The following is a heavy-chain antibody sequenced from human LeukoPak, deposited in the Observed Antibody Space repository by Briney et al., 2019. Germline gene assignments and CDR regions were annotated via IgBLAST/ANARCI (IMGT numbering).Heavy chain of an antibody. CDR2: VKGGGRTT. CDR1: GLTFSDFW. CDR3: ATGHSYGYDY. Sequence: GGSLRLSCAASGLTFSDFWMHWVRQPPGKGLVWVALVKGGGRTTIYADSVKGRFTISGDNAKNTLHLQMNSLRADDSGVYYCATGHSYGYDYWGQGVLVTVSS. D-gene: IGHD5-18*01. J-gene: IGHJ4*02. V-gene: IGHV3-74*01.